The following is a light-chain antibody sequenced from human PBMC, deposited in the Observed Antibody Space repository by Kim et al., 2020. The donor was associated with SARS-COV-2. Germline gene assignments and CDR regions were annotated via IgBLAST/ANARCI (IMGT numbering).Light chain of an antibody. CDR1: QSVLHSSNSKNY. Sequence: DIVMTQSPDSLAVSPGERATINCRSSQSVLHSSNSKNYLAWYQRKPGQPPKLLINWASSRESGVPDRFSGSGSGTDFTLTIGSLQAEDGAIYYCLQHYTTPLTFGGGTKVDIK. CDR3: LQHYTTPLT. V-gene: IGKV4-1*01. CDR2: WAS. J-gene: IGKJ4*01.